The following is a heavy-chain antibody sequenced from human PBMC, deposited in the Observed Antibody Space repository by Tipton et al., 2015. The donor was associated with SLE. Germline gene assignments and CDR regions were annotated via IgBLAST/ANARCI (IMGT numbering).Heavy chain of an antibody. V-gene: IGHV4-59*01. Sequence: TLSLTCNVSGDSISGYYWNWIRQPPGKGLEWVGFIPYSGNTNYNPSLKSRVTISIDTSNNLFYLRLMSVTAADTAAYYCARDGGITTDIDVWGKGITVTVSS. CDR3: ARDGGITTDIDV. CDR2: IPYSGNT. J-gene: IGHJ6*03. CDR1: GDSISGYY. D-gene: IGHD3-10*01.